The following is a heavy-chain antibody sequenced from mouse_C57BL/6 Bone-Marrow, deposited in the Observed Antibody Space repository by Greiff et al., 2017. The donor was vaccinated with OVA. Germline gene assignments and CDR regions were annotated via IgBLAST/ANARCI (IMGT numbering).Heavy chain of an antibody. V-gene: IGHV5-16*01. J-gene: IGHJ1*03. D-gene: IGHD1-1*01. CDR3: ARSYYYGSSYGWYFDV. CDR2: INYDGSST. CDR1: GFTFSDYY. Sequence: EVKVEESEGGLVQPGSSMKLSCTASGFTFSDYYMAWVRQVPEKGLEWVANINYDGSSTYYLDSLKSRFIISRDNAKNILYLQMSSLKSEDTATYYCARSYYYGSSYGWYFDVWGTGTTVTVSS.